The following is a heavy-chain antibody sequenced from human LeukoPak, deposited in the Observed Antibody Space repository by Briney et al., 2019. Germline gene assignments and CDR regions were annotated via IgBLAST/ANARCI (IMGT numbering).Heavy chain of an antibody. V-gene: IGHV1-2*02. CDR1: GYTFTGYY. D-gene: IGHD5-12*01. CDR2: INPNSGGT. CDR3: ASSGYDGGGGPSPYY. J-gene: IGHJ4*02. Sequence: GASVKVSCKASGYTFTGYYMHWVRQAPGQGLEWMGWINPNSGGTNYAQKFRGRVTMTRDTSISTAYMELSRLRSDDTAVYYCASSGYDGGGGPSPYYWGQGTLVTVSS.